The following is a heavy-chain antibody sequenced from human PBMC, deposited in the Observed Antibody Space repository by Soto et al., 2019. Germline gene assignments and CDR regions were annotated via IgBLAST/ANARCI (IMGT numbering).Heavy chain of an antibody. CDR1: GGSVSSGSYC. Sequence: SETLSLTCTVSGGSVSSGSYCWGWIRQPPGKGLEWIGYIYYSGSTNYNPSLKSRVTISVDTSKNQFSLKLSSVTAADTAVYYCARFVDDCSSTSCPVYWGQGTLVTVSS. J-gene: IGHJ4*02. V-gene: IGHV4-61*01. D-gene: IGHD2-2*01. CDR3: ARFVDDCSSTSCPVY. CDR2: IYYSGST.